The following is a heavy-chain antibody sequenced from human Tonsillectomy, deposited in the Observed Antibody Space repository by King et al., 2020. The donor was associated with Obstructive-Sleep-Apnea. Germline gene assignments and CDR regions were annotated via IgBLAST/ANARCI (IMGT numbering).Heavy chain of an antibody. V-gene: IGHV4-31*03. D-gene: IGHD5-18*01. CDR2: ISYSGST. J-gene: IGHJ4*02. Sequence: VQLQESGPGLVKPSQTLSLTCSVSGVSISSGGSYWSWIRQFPGKGLEWLGFISYSGSTYYSPFLKSRVTISLDTSKNQFSLKLNSVITADTAVYYCAREEYTYGDFDYWGQGTLVTVSA. CDR3: AREEYTYGDFDY. CDR1: GVSISSGGSY.